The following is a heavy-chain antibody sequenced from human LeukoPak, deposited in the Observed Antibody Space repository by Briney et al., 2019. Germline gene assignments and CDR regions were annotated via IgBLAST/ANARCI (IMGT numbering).Heavy chain of an antibody. CDR1: GFIFSNYY. D-gene: IGHD3-16*01. CDR2: ISSSGSTI. V-gene: IGHV3-11*04. J-gene: IGHJ4*02. CDR3: AREGITVWDY. Sequence: SGGSLRLSCEASGFIFSNYYMSWIRQAPGKGLEWVSYISSSGSTIYYPDSVKGRFTISRDNAKNSLYLQMNTLRAEDTAVYYCAREGITVWDYWGQGTLVTVSS.